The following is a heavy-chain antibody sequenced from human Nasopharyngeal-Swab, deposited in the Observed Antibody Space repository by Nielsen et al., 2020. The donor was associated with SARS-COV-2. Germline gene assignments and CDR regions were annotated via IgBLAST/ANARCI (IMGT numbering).Heavy chain of an antibody. D-gene: IGHD5-18*01. V-gene: IGHV3-33*08. CDR1: GFTFSSYG. Sequence: GGSLRLSCAASGFTFSSYGMHWVRQAPGKGLEWVAVIWYDGSNKYYADSVKGRFTISRDNSKNTLYLQMNSLRAEDTAVYYCARPSGGYSYGYDYWGQGTLVTVSS. CDR2: IWYDGSNK. CDR3: ARPSGGYSYGYDY. J-gene: IGHJ4*02.